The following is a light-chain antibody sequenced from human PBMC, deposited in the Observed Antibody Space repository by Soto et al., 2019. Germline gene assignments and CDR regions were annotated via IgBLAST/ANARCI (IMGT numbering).Light chain of an antibody. J-gene: IGKJ2*01. CDR3: QKYYTTPPTT. Sequence: DIVMTQSPDSLAVSLGERATINCKSSQSVLYSSNNKNYLAWYQQKAGQPPRLLIYWASARESGVPDRFSGSGSGTDFTRNISSLKAEDVAVYYCQKYYTTPPTTFGQGTKLEIK. V-gene: IGKV4-1*01. CDR2: WAS. CDR1: QSVLYSSNNKNY.